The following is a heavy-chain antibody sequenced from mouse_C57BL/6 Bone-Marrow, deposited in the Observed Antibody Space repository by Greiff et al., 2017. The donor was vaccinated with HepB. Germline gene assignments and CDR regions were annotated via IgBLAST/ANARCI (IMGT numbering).Heavy chain of an antibody. CDR1: GYAFTNYL. D-gene: IGHD2-1*01. Sequence: QVQLQQSGAELVRPGTSVKVSCKASGYAFTNYLIEWVKQRPGQGLEWIGVINPGSGGTNYNEKFKGKATLPADKSSSTAYMQLSSLTSVDSAVYFCARGVYFPSFGYWGPGTPPTGSP. V-gene: IGHV1-54*01. CDR3: ARGVYFPSFGY. CDR2: INPGSGGT. J-gene: IGHJ2*01.